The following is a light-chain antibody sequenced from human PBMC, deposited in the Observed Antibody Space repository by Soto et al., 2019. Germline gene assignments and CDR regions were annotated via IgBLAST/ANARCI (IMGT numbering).Light chain of an antibody. CDR3: QQLNTSGALG. Sequence: DIQLTQSPSFLSASVGDRVTITCRASQGISSYLAWYQQKPGKAPKLLIYAASTLQSGVPSRFRGSGSGTEFTLTISSLQPEDFATYYCQQLNTSGALGFGGGTKVEIK. V-gene: IGKV1-9*01. CDR2: AAS. CDR1: QGISSY. J-gene: IGKJ4*01.